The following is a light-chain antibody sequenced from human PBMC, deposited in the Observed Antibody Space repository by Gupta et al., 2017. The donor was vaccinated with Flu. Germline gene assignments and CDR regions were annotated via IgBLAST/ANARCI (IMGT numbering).Light chain of an antibody. CDR3: QQDDSTPWT. J-gene: IGKJ1*01. Sequence: SLGERATINCKSSQSVLYSSNNKNYLAWYQQKPGQPPKLLIYWASTRESGAPDRFSGSGSGTDFTLTISSLQAEDVAVYYCQQDDSTPWTFGQGTKVEIK. CDR1: QSVLYSSNNKNY. CDR2: WAS. V-gene: IGKV4-1*01.